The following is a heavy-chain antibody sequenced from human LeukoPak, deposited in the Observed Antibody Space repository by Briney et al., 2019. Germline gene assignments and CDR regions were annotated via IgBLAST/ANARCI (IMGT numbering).Heavy chain of an antibody. CDR3: ARAKFAEVSTGTTFSHSVWFDP. CDR1: GGSLSNSY. J-gene: IGHJ5*02. V-gene: IGHV3-7*01. CDR2: IKQDGTEK. D-gene: IGHD1-7*01. Sequence: PSETLSLTCTVSGGSLSNSYWSWIRQPPGKGLEWVANIKQDGTEKYSVDSVKGRFTISRDNAKNSLYLQMNSVRAEDTAVYYCARAKFAEVSTGTTFSHSVWFDPWGQGTLVAVSS.